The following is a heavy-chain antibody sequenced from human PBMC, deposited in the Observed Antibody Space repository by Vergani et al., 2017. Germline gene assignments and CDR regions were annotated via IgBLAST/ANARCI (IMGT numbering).Heavy chain of an antibody. CDR2: ISSSSSYT. D-gene: IGHD6-13*01. Sequence: VQLLESGGGLVQPGGSLRLSCAASGFTFSDYYMSWIRQAPGKGLEWVSYISSSSSYTNYADSVKGRFTISRDNAKNSLYLQMNSLRAEDTAVYYCAREPRYGSNHWGQGTLVTVSS. J-gene: IGHJ5*02. CDR1: GFTFSDYY. CDR3: AREPRYGSNH. V-gene: IGHV3-11*05.